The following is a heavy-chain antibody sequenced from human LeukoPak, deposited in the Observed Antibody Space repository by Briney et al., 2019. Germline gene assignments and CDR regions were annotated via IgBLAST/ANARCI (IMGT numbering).Heavy chain of an antibody. D-gene: IGHD6-19*01. CDR2: IKSKIDGGTT. CDR1: GFTFSDAW. V-gene: IGHV3-15*01. CDR3: AGDTSGWHPLDY. Sequence: GGSLRLSCAASGFTFSDAWMSWVRQAPGKGLEWVGRIKSKIDGGTTDYAAPVKGRFTISRDDTKKTLYLQMNSLKLEDTAVYYCAGDTSGWHPLDYWGQGTLVTVSS. J-gene: IGHJ4*02.